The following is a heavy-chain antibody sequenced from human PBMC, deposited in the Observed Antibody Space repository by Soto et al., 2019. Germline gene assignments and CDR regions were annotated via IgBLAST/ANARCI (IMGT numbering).Heavy chain of an antibody. Sequence: EVQLVESGGGLVQPGGSLRLSCAASGFTFSSYSMNWVCQAPGKGLEWVSYISSSSSTIYYADSVKGRFTISRDNAKNSLYLQMNSLRDEDTAVYYCARSSSVYHYYYGMDVWGQGTTVTVSS. V-gene: IGHV3-48*02. D-gene: IGHD6-6*01. CDR3: ARSSSVYHYYYGMDV. J-gene: IGHJ6*02. CDR2: ISSSSSTI. CDR1: GFTFSSYS.